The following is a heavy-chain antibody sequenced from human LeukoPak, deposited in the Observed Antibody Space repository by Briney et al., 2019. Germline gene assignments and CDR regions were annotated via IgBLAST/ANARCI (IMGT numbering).Heavy chain of an antibody. CDR3: ARVLGGTGTPFDY. Sequence: GGSLRLSCAASGFTVRSNYMSWVRQAPGKGLEWVSVSYSGGSTYYADSVKGRFTISIDNSKNTLYLQMNSLRAEDTAVYYCARVLGGTGTPFDYWGQGTLVTVSS. V-gene: IGHV3-53*01. CDR2: SYSGGST. J-gene: IGHJ4*02. CDR1: GFTVRSNY. D-gene: IGHD3/OR15-3a*01.